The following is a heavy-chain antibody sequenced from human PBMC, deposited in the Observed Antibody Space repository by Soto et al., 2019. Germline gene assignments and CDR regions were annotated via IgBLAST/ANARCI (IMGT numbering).Heavy chain of an antibody. CDR1: GFTFNSHA. CDR2: ISGSGGST. J-gene: IGHJ4*02. CDR3: AKGWGYSSGTYYKLGCEY. D-gene: IGHD3-10*01. V-gene: IGHV3-23*01. Sequence: PGGSLRLSCAASGFTFNSHAMTWVRQAPGKGLEWVSTISGSGGSTYYADSVKGRFTISRDNSQNTVYLQMNSLRAEDTAEYYCAKGWGYSSGTYYKLGCEYRGQGTLVTVSS.